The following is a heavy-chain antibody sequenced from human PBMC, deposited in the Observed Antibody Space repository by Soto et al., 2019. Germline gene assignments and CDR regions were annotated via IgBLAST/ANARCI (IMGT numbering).Heavy chain of an antibody. CDR1: GYSFTGYF. Sequence: QVQLVQSGAEVRQPGASLKVSCTASGYSFTGYFLHWVRQAPGQVLEYLGWINPNSGAAKSPQKFQGRITMTRDTSITTAYMELSGLRSDDTAVYYCAIPYGCSGYDCGFDFWGQGTLVTVSS. D-gene: IGHD5-12*01. V-gene: IGHV1-2*02. CDR2: INPNSGAA. J-gene: IGHJ4*02. CDR3: AIPYGCSGYDCGFDF.